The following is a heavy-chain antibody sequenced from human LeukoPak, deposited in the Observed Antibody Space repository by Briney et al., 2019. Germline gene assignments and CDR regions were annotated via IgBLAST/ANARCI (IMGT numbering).Heavy chain of an antibody. J-gene: IGHJ4*02. CDR2: IYYSGST. V-gene: IGHV4-31*03. D-gene: IGHD3-3*01. CDR3: ARDNTQYDFWSGYHSAYYFDY. CDR1: GGSISSGGYY. Sequence: PSETLSLTCTVSGGSISSGGYYWSWIRQHPGKGLEWIGYIYYSGSTYYNPSLKSRVTISVDTSKNQFSLKLSSVTAADTAVYYCARDNTQYDFWSGYHSAYYFDYWGQGTLVTVSS.